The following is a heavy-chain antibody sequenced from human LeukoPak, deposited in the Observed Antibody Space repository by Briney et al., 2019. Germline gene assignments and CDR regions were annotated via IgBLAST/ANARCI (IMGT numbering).Heavy chain of an antibody. J-gene: IGHJ4*02. CDR1: GFTFSSYA. CDR3: ASGSDRTSLATVTTSPFDF. D-gene: IGHD4-17*01. V-gene: IGHV3-23*01. Sequence: GGSLRLSCAASGFTFSSYAMSWVRQAPGKGLEWVSAISGSGGSTYYADSVKGRFTISRDNSKNTLYLQMNSLRAEDTAVYYCASGSDRTSLATVTTSPFDFWGQGTLVTVSS. CDR2: ISGSGGST.